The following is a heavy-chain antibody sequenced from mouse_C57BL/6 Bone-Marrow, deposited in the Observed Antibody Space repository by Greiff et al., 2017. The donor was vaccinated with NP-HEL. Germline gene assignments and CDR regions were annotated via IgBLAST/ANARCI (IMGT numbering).Heavy chain of an antibody. CDR3: AREAIYWDYFDY. V-gene: IGHV1-52*01. CDR2: IDPSDSET. CDR1: GYTFTSYW. J-gene: IGHJ2*01. Sequence: QVQLQQPGAELVRPGSSVKLSCKASGYTFTSYWMHWVKQRPIQGLEWIGNIDPSDSETHYNQKFKDKAILTVDKSSRTAYMQLSSLTSEDSAVYYCAREAIYWDYFDYWGQGTTLTVSS. D-gene: IGHD1-1*01.